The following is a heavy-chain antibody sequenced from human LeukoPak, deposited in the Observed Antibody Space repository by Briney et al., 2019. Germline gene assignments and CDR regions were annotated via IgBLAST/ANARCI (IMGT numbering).Heavy chain of an antibody. V-gene: IGHV4-4*07. CDR2: IYSSGNT. CDR1: GGSIGSYY. CDR3: ARRHPQSGYSDYSDG. J-gene: IGHJ4*02. D-gene: IGHD3-3*01. Sequence: SETLSLTCTVSGGSIGSYYWGWIRQPAGKGLEWIGRIYSSGNTNYNPSLKSRITLSVDTSKNQFSLHLRSVTAANTAVYYCARRHPQSGYSDYSDGGGQRTLVTVS.